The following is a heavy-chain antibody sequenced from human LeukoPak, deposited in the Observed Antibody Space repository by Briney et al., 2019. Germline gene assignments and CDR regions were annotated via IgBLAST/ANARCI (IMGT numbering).Heavy chain of an antibody. J-gene: IGHJ4*02. CDR1: GYSFATYF. D-gene: IGHD2-15*01. V-gene: IGHV5-51*01. CDR2: VYPGDADT. Sequence: GKSLKISCKGSGYSFATYFIGWVRQVPGKGLEWMGMVYPGDADTRYSPSFQGQVTISADKSISTAYLQWSSLKASDTAIYFCARLGLMRYCSGGNCHPDYWGQGTLVTVSS. CDR3: ARLGLMRYCSGGNCHPDY.